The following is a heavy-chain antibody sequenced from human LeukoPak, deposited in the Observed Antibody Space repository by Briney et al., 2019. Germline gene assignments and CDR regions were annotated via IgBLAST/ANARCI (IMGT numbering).Heavy chain of an antibody. D-gene: IGHD1-26*01. V-gene: IGHV3-23*01. J-gene: IGHJ3*02. Sequence: GGSLRLSCAASGFTFSSYVMSWVRQAPGKGLEWVSAISGSGGSTYYADSVKGRFTNSRDNSKNTLYLQMNSLRAEDTAVYYCAKCQIEWELIRDDAFDIWGQGTMVTVSS. CDR2: ISGSGGST. CDR3: AKCQIEWELIRDDAFDI. CDR1: GFTFSSYV.